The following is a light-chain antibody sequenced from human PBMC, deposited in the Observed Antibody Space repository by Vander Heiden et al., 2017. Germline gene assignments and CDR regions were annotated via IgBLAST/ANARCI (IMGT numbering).Light chain of an antibody. CDR2: GES. CDR1: QSVSSN. V-gene: IGKV3-15*01. CDR3: QQYNNWPQT. Sequence: EIVMTQSPATLSVSPGERATLSCRASQSVSSNLAWYQQKPGQAPRLLIYGESTRATGIPARFGGSGSGTEFTLTISSLQSEDFAVSYYQQYNNWPQTFGQGTKVEIK. J-gene: IGKJ1*01.